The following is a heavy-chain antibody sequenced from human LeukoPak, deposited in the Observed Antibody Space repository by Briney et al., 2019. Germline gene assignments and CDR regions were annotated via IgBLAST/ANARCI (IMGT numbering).Heavy chain of an antibody. CDR2: IRSDGNYK. J-gene: IGHJ4*02. Sequence: GGSLRLSCAASGFTFSSYGMHWVRQAPGKGLEWVAFIRSDGNYKYYADSVKGRFTISRDNSKNTLYLQMNSLRAEDTAVYYCARVGSSSSWFFDYWGQGTLVTVSS. V-gene: IGHV3-30*02. D-gene: IGHD6-13*01. CDR3: ARVGSSSSWFFDY. CDR1: GFTFSSYG.